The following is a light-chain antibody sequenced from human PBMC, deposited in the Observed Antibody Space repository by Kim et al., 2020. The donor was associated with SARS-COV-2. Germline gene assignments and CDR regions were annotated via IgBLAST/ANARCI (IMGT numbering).Light chain of an antibody. CDR1: QSVSSN. V-gene: IGKV3-15*01. CDR2: GAS. Sequence: EIVMTQSPATLSVSPGERATLSCRASQSVSSNLAWYQQKPGQAPRLLIYGASTRATGIPARFSGSGSGTEFTLTISSLQSEDFAVYYCQQYNNWLPLTFGGGTQVDIK. J-gene: IGKJ4*01. CDR3: QQYNNWLPLT.